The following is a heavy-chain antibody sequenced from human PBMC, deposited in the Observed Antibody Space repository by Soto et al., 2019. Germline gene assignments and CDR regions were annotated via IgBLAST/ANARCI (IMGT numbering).Heavy chain of an antibody. D-gene: IGHD3-3*01. CDR2: IIPIFGTA. J-gene: IGHJ6*02. CDR3: ARPLSYYDFWSGFPYYYYYGMDV. V-gene: IGHV1-69*01. Sequence: QVPLVQSGAEVKKPGSSVKVSCKASGGTFSSYAISWVRQAPGQGLEWMGGIIPIFGTANYAQKFQGRVTITADESTSTAYMELSSLRSEDTAVYYCARPLSYYDFWSGFPYYYYYGMDVWGQGTTVTVSS. CDR1: GGTFSSYA.